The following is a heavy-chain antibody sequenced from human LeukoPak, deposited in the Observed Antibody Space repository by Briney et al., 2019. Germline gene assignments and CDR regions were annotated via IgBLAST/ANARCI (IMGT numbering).Heavy chain of an antibody. CDR1: GGSISSGDYY. CDR2: IYTSGST. V-gene: IGHV4-61*02. J-gene: IGHJ3*02. CDR3: ARAGYCSSTSCSERNAFDI. D-gene: IGHD2-2*01. Sequence: SQTLSLTCTVSGGSISSGDYYWSWIRQPPGKGLEWIGRIYTSGSTNYNPSLKSRVTMSVDTSKNQFSLKLSSVTAADTAVYYCARAGYCSSTSCSERNAFDIWGQGTMVTVSS.